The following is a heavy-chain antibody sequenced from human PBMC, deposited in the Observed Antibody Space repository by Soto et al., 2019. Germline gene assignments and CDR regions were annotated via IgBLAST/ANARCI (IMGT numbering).Heavy chain of an antibody. V-gene: IGHV3-23*01. Sequence: GGSLRLSCAASGLTFSNYAMSWVRQAPGMGLEWVSAISPNGDTTNYADSVKGRFTISRDNSKNTVYLQMNSLRAEDTAVYYCALPVDTATGRGYWGQGTLVTVSS. J-gene: IGHJ4*02. D-gene: IGHD5-18*01. CDR2: ISPNGDTT. CDR3: ALPVDTATGRGY. CDR1: GLTFSNYA.